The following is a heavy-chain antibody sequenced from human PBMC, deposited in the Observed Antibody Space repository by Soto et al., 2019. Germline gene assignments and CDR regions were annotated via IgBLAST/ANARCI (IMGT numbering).Heavy chain of an antibody. CDR3: APLSDSLSGPYGIHV. J-gene: IGHJ6*02. CDR2: MFYSGLT. D-gene: IGHD2-15*01. CDR1: GYSVTSSDYY. Sequence: TLSLTCSVSGYSVTSSDYYWAWIRQPPGKGLEWIGSMFYSGLTYYNPSLKSRVTLSVDTSKNQFSVRLNSVTAADTAVYYCAPLSDSLSGPYGIHVWGQGTTVTVSS. V-gene: IGHV4-39*01.